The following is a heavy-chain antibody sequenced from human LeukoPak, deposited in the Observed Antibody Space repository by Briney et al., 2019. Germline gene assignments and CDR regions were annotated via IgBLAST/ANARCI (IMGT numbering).Heavy chain of an antibody. CDR1: RSTFSSYS. V-gene: IGHV3-21*01. Sequence: GGSLRLSCAASRSTFSSYSMNWVRQAPGKGLEWVSSISSSSSYIYYADSVKGRFTISRDNAKNSLYLQMNSLRAEDTAVYYCARGGDYYDFWSGENWFDPWGQGTLVTVSS. J-gene: IGHJ5*02. CDR3: ARGGDYYDFWSGENWFDP. D-gene: IGHD3-3*01. CDR2: ISSSSSYI.